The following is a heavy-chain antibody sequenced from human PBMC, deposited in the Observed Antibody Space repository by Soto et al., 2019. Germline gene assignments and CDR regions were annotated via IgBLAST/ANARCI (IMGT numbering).Heavy chain of an antibody. V-gene: IGHV4-59*01. Sequence: QVQLQESGPRLVKPSETLSLTCNVSGGSISSYYWSWIRQPPGKGLEWIGYIYYSGSTNYNPSLKSRVTISVDTSKNQFSLNLSSVTAADTAVYYCVRGITMVWGNPDYYYNYMDVWGQGTTVTVSS. J-gene: IGHJ6*02. CDR2: IYYSGST. D-gene: IGHD3-10*01. CDR1: GGSISSYY. CDR3: VRGITMVWGNPDYYYNYMDV.